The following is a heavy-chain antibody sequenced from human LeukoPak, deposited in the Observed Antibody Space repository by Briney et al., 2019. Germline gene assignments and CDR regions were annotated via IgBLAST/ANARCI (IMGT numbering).Heavy chain of an antibody. V-gene: IGHV5-51*01. CDR3: ARRDDILTGYHSLDV. CDR2: IYPGDSDT. CDR1: GYSFTSYW. Sequence: GESLKISCKCSGYSFTSYWIGWVRQMPGKGLEWMGIIYPGDSDTRYSPSFQGQVTISADKSISTAYLQWSSLKASDTAMYYCARRDDILTGYHSLDVWGQGTTVTVSS. D-gene: IGHD3-9*01. J-gene: IGHJ6*02.